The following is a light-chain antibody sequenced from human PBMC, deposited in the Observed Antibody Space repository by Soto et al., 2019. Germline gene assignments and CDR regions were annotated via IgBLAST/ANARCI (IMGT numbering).Light chain of an antibody. J-gene: IGKJ1*01. Sequence: EIVLTQSPATLSFSPVERSTLSCMASQSVSSYLAWYQQKPGQAPRLLIYDASNGATGIPARFSGSGSGTDFTLTISSLEPEDFAVYYCQKRSNWSWTFGQGNKGDIK. V-gene: IGKV3-11*01. CDR3: QKRSNWSWT. CDR2: DAS. CDR1: QSVSSY.